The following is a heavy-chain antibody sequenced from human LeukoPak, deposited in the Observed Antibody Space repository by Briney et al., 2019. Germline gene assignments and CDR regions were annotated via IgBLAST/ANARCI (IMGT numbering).Heavy chain of an antibody. D-gene: IGHD2-2*01. J-gene: IGHJ3*02. CDR2: IYTSGST. Sequence: PSETLSLTCTVSGGSISSDYWSWIRQPAGKGLEGIGRIYTSGSTNYNPSLKSRVTISVDTSKNQFSLKLSSVSAADTAVYYCARGSGYCSSTSCYENAFDIWGQGTMVSVSS. CDR1: GGSISSDY. CDR3: ARGSGYCSSTSCYENAFDI. V-gene: IGHV4-4*07.